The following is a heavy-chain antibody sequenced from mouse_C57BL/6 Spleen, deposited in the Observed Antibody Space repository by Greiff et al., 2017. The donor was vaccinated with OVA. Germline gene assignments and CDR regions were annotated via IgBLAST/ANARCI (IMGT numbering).Heavy chain of an antibody. D-gene: IGHD1-1*01. CDR1: GYTFTSYW. CDR2: IYPSDSET. CDR3: ARGRPARDY. J-gene: IGHJ4*01. V-gene: IGHV1-61*01. Sequence: QVQLQQPGAELVRPGSSVKLSCKASGYTFTSYWMAWVKPRPGQGLEWIGNIYPSDSETHYNQKFKDKATLTVDKSSSTAYMQLSSLTSGDSAVYYCARGRPARDYWGQGTSVTVSS.